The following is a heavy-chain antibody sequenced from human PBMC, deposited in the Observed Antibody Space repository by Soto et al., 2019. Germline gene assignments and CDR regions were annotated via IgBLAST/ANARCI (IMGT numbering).Heavy chain of an antibody. CDR3: GGSGGNSV. V-gene: IGHV3-53*01. J-gene: IGHJ4*02. CDR2: IYNDGTT. Sequence: GGSLRLSCAVSGFTVSENHVTWVRQATGKGLQWVSTIYNDGTTYYADSVKGRFTISRDTSKNMVFLQMSTLGAEDTAVYYCGGSGGNSVWGQGSLVTVSS. D-gene: IGHD1-1*01. CDR1: GFTVSENH.